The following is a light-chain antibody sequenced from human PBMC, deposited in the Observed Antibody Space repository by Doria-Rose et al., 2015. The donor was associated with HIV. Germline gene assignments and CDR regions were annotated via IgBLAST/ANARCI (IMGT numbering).Light chain of an antibody. CDR2: DGS. J-gene: IGKJ1*01. CDR3: HQYGTSWT. Sequence: TQSPGTLSLSPWERATLSCRASQSFSSTYLAWYQQKPGQAPSLLIYDGSTRATDIPDRFSASGSGTDSTLTINRLEPEDFALYYCHQYGTSWTFGQGTKVE. CDR1: QSFSSTY. V-gene: IGKV3-20*01.